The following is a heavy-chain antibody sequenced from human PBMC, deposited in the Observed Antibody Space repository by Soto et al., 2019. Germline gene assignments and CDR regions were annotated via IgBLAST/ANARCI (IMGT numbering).Heavy chain of an antibody. J-gene: IGHJ6*03. Sequence: ASVKVSCKASGYTFTSYGISWVRQAPGQGLEWMGWISAYNGNTNYAQKLQGRVTMTTDTSTSTAYMELRSLRSDDTAVYYCARDLFLVVPAVIGYYYMDVWGKGTTVTVPS. V-gene: IGHV1-18*01. CDR2: ISAYNGNT. CDR3: ARDLFLVVPAVIGYYYMDV. D-gene: IGHD2-2*01. CDR1: GYTFTSYG.